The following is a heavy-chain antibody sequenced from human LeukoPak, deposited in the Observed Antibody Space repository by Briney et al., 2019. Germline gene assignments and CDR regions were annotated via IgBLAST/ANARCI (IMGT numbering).Heavy chain of an antibody. CDR3: ARQFGVYNLYYFDY. J-gene: IGHJ4*02. V-gene: IGHV4-39*01. Sequence: PSETLSLTCTVSGGSISSASYYWGWIRQPPGKGLEWIGSIYYSGSTYYNPSLKSRVTISVNMSKNQFSLKLSSVTAADAAVYYCARQFGVYNLYYFDYWGQGTLVTVSS. CDR2: IYYSGST. CDR1: GGSISSASYY. D-gene: IGHD5/OR15-5a*01.